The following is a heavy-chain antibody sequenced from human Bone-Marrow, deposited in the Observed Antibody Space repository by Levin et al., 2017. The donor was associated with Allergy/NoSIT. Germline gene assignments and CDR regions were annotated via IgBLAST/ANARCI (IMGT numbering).Heavy chain of an antibody. CDR2: TSFDGKNK. Sequence: SGRSLRLSCAASGFTFSNYGMHWVRQAPGKGLEWVAVTSFDGKNKFYGDSVRGRVTISRDNSNNILYLQMDNLRPEDTAVYYCAKDFERPRRSYYYYGMDVWGQGTTVTVSS. CDR3: AKDFERPRRSYYYYGMDV. J-gene: IGHJ6*01. CDR1: GFTFSNYG. V-gene: IGHV3-30*18.